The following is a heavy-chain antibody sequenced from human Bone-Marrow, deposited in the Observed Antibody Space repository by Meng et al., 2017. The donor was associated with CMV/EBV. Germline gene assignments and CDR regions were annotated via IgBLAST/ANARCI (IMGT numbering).Heavy chain of an antibody. V-gene: IGHV3-30-3*01. CDR3: ARSTPYYYGMDV. J-gene: IGHJ6*02. CDR2: ISYDGSNK. Sequence: GESLKISCAASGFTFSSYAMHWVRQAPGKGLEWVAVISYDGSNKYYADSVKGRFTISRDNSKNTLYLQMNSLRAEDTAVYYCARSTPYYYGMDVWGQGPTVPVSS. CDR1: GFTFSSYA.